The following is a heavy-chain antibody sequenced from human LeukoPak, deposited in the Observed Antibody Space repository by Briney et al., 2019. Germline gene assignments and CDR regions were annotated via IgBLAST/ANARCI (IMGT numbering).Heavy chain of an antibody. CDR1: GYTFTNYW. Sequence: GESLKISCKASGYTFTNYWIGWVRQMPGKGLEWIGTIYPGDSDTRYSPSFQGQVTISADKSISTAYLQWSSLKASDTAMYYCARHTAAAEFGWFDPWGQGTLVTVSS. J-gene: IGHJ5*02. CDR2: IYPGDSDT. V-gene: IGHV5-51*01. CDR3: ARHTAAAEFGWFDP. D-gene: IGHD6-13*01.